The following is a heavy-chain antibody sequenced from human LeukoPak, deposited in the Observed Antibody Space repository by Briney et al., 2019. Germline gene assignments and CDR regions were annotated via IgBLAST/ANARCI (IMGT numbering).Heavy chain of an antibody. CDR1: GYTFTSYG. CDR3: ARVVYESVRVTTFNWYFDL. CDR2: ISAYNGNS. V-gene: IGHV1-18*01. J-gene: IGHJ2*01. Sequence: RASVKVSCKASGYTFTSYGISWVRQAPGQGLEWMGWISAYNGNSNYAQKFQGRVTMTTDTSTSTGYMELRSLRSDDTAVYYCARVVYESVRVTTFNWYFDLWGRGTLVTVSS. D-gene: IGHD4-17*01.